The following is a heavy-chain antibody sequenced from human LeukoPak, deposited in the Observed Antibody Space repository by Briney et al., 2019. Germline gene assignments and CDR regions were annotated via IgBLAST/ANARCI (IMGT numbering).Heavy chain of an antibody. D-gene: IGHD3-22*01. Sequence: GESLRLSCAASGFTFSSYSMNWVRQASGKGLEWVGRIRSKANSYATAYAASVKGRFTISRDDSKNTAYLQMNSLKTEDTAVYYCTRNYYDSSGYYWDFDYWGQGTLVTVSS. V-gene: IGHV3-73*01. J-gene: IGHJ4*02. CDR2: IRSKANSYAT. CDR3: TRNYYDSSGYYWDFDY. CDR1: GFTFSSYS.